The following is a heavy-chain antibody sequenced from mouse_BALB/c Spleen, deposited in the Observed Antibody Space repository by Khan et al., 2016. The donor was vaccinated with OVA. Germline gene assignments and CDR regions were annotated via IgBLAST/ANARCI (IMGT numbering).Heavy chain of an antibody. Sequence: VQLKESGPGLVKPSQSLSLTCTVTGYSITSEYAWNWIRQFPGNKLEWMGYINYSGNTRFNPSLKSRASIPRDTSKNQFFLQLNSVTTEDTATYYCARKDYYDYDPFPYWGQGTLVTVSA. V-gene: IGHV3-2*02. J-gene: IGHJ3*01. CDR2: INYSGNT. CDR3: ARKDYYDYDPFPY. D-gene: IGHD2-4*01. CDR1: GYSITSEYA.